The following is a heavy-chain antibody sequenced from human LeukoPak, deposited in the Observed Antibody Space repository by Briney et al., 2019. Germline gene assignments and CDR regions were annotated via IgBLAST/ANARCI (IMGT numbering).Heavy chain of an antibody. V-gene: IGHV3-30*02. Sequence: GGSLRLSCAASGFNFRGYAMHWVRQAPGRGLEWVAFLRYDGSDQKYADSAKGRFTISRDNAKNSLYLQMNSLRAEDTAVYYCAELGITMIGGVWGKGTTVTISS. CDR1: GFNFRGYA. J-gene: IGHJ6*04. CDR3: AELGITMIGGV. CDR2: LRYDGSDQ. D-gene: IGHD3-10*02.